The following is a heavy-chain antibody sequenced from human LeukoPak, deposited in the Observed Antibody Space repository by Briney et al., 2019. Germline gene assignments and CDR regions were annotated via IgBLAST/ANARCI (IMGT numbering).Heavy chain of an antibody. CDR2: IYSGDST. CDR1: GFIFTNAL. D-gene: IGHD2-21*01. CDR3: ARGSISDYGDY. V-gene: IGHV3-53*01. Sequence: GGSLRLSCAASGFIFTNALMNWVRQAPGKGLEWVSIIYSGDSTYYADSVKGRFTISRDFSKNTLYLQMNSLRAEDTAVYYCARGSISDYGDYWGQGTLVTVSS. J-gene: IGHJ4*02.